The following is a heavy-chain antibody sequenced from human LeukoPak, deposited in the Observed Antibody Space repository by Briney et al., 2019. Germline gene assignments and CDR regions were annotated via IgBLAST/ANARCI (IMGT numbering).Heavy chain of an antibody. D-gene: IGHD6-13*01. CDR3: ARDLGLGIAAALLLDGMDV. V-gene: IGHV3-30-3*01. CDR1: GFTFSSCA. J-gene: IGHJ6*02. CDR2: ISYDGSNK. Sequence: PGGSLRLSCAASGFTFSSCAMHWVRQAPGKGLEWVAVISYDGSNKYYADSVKGRFTISRDNSKNTLYLQMNSLRAEDTAVYYCARDLGLGIAAALLLDGMDVWGQGTTVTVSS.